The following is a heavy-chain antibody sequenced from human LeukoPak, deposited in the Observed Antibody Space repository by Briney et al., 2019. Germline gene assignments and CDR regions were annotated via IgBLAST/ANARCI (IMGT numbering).Heavy chain of an antibody. Sequence: KPSQTLSLTCTVSGGSISSGGYYWSWIRQHPGKGLEWIGYIYYSGSTYYNPSLKSRVTISVDTSKNQFSLKLSSVTAADTAVYYCARESSGAMVLRIFDYWGQGTLVTVSS. CDR1: GGSISSGGYY. D-gene: IGHD5-18*01. J-gene: IGHJ4*02. CDR3: ARESSGAMVLRIFDY. CDR2: IYYSGST. V-gene: IGHV4-31*03.